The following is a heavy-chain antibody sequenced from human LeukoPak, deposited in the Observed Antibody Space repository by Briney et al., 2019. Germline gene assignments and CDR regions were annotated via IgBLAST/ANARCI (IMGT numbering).Heavy chain of an antibody. D-gene: IGHD6-6*01. CDR2: ISYDGSNK. CDR1: GFTFSSYG. Sequence: GRSLRLSCGACGFTFSSYGMHWVRQAPGKGLEWVAVISYDGSNKYYADSVKGRFTISRDNSKNKMYLQMNSLRAADTAAYYCSKAPYPYSSSAVEHFQHWGEGTRVTVSS. J-gene: IGHJ1*01. CDR3: SKAPYPYSSSAVEHFQH. V-gene: IGHV3-30*18.